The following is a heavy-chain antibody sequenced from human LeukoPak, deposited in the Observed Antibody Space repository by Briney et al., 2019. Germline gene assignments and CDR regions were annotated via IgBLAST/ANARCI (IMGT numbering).Heavy chain of an antibody. Sequence: GGSLRLSCAASGFTFSSYAMSWVRQAPGKGLEWVSAISGSGGSTYYADSVKGRFTISRDNSKNTLYLQMNSLRAEDMALYYCAKDMGSDDSSGFDYWGQGTLVTVSS. CDR3: AKDMGSDDSSGFDY. V-gene: IGHV3-23*01. D-gene: IGHD3-22*01. J-gene: IGHJ4*02. CDR1: GFTFSSYA. CDR2: ISGSGGST.